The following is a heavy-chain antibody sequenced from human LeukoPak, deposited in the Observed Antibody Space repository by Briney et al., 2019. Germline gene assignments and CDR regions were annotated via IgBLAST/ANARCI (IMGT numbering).Heavy chain of an antibody. J-gene: IGHJ4*02. D-gene: IGHD2-2*02. Sequence: PGGSLRLSCAASGFTFSSYAMSWVRQAPGKGLEWASAISGSGGSAYYADSVKGRFTISRDNSKNTLYLQMNSLRAEDTAVYYCAKRPYCSSTSCHTGGWGQGTLVTVSS. V-gene: IGHV3-23*01. CDR2: ISGSGGSA. CDR3: AKRPYCSSTSCHTGG. CDR1: GFTFSSYA.